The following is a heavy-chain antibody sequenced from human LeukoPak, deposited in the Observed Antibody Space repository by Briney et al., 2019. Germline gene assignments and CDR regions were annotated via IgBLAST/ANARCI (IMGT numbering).Heavy chain of an antibody. J-gene: IGHJ3*02. D-gene: IGHD3-22*01. CDR1: RGSFSSYY. Sequence: SETLSLTCAAYRGSFSSYYWGWIRQPPGKGLEWIGSIYYSGSTYYNPSLKSRVTISVDTSKNQFSLKLSSVTAADTAVYYCARHLYYYDRGAFDIWGQGTMVTVSS. CDR2: IYYSGST. CDR3: ARHLYYYDRGAFDI. V-gene: IGHV4-39*01.